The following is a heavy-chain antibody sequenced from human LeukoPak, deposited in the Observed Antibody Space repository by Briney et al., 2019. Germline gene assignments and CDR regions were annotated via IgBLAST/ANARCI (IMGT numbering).Heavy chain of an antibody. D-gene: IGHD3-16*02. J-gene: IGHJ4*02. V-gene: IGHV3-23*01. Sequence: GGALRLSFAGSGFTFSTYAMSWVRQAPGKGVEGGSTSSGSGANTYYADSVGGRFTISRDNSKNPLYLHMNSMRAEDTVVYYCAKERAGYTNPYYFDYWGQGTLVTVSS. CDR1: GFTFSTYA. CDR2: SSGSGANT. CDR3: AKERAGYTNPYYFDY.